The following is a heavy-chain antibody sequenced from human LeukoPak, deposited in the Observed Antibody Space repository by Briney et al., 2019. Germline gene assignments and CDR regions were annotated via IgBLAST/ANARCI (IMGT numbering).Heavy chain of an antibody. CDR2: INIDGSEK. V-gene: IGHV3-7*01. Sequence: PGGSLRLSCAASGFTFSISWISWVRQAPGKGLEWVANINIDGSEKYYVDSVKGRFTISRDNAKNLLYLQMNSLRAEHTAVYYCARAQSPAFDIWGQGTMVTVSP. CDR1: GFTFSISW. J-gene: IGHJ3*02. CDR3: ARAQSPAFDI.